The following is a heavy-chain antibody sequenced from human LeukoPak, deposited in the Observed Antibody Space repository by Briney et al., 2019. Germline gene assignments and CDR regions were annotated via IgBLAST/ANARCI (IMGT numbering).Heavy chain of an antibody. J-gene: IGHJ4*02. D-gene: IGHD5-18*01. V-gene: IGHV3-48*04. CDR3: ARAIASYGDSAY. CDR2: ITSTSSAT. Sequence: GGSLRLSCAASGFTVSSYAMSWVRQAPGKGLEWLSYITSTSSATYYADSLQGRFTISRDNAKNSLYLQINSLRADDTAVYYCARAIASYGDSAYWGQGTLVTVSS. CDR1: GFTVSSYA.